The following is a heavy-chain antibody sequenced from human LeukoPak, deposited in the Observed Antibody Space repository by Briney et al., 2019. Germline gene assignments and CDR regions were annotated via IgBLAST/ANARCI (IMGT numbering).Heavy chain of an antibody. CDR2: IYTSGST. J-gene: IGHJ4*02. Sequence: SETLSLTCTVSGGSISSYYWSWIRQPAGKGLEWIGRIYTSGSTNYNPSLKSRVTMSVDTSKNQFSLKLSSVTAAATSVYYCARDRLPYDSTGYYYFNYWVQGTLVT. D-gene: IGHD3-22*01. CDR1: GGSISSYY. V-gene: IGHV4-4*07. CDR3: ARDRLPYDSTGYYYFNY.